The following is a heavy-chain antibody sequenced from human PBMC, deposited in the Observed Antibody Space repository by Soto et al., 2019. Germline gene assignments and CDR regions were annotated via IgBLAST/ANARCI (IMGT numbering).Heavy chain of an antibody. V-gene: IGHV4-30-4*01. CDR3: TTHQDYGDYPDRPVDYYYYYGMDV. CDR2: IYYSGST. J-gene: IGHJ6*02. D-gene: IGHD4-17*01. CDR1: GGSISSGYYY. Sequence: PSETLSLTCTVSGGSISSGYYYWSWIRQPPGKGLEWIGYIYYSGSTYYNPSLKSRVSITVDTSKNQFSLNLASVSAEDTAVYYCTTHQDYGDYPDRPVDYYYYYGMDVWGQGTTVTVSS.